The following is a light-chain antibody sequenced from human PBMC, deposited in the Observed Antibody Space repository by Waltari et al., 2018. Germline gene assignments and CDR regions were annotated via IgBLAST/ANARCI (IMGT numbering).Light chain of an antibody. V-gene: IGKV3-11*01. J-gene: IGKJ4*01. CDR1: QNVGSQ. Sequence: ELVLTQSPATLSVPPGERAALSCKASQNVGSQLGWYQQRPGQAPRLLIDDVSNRASGVPARFSGSGSGTDFTLTISSLEPEDVAVYYCQQRDSWPLTFGGGTKVEIK. CDR2: DVS. CDR3: QQRDSWPLT.